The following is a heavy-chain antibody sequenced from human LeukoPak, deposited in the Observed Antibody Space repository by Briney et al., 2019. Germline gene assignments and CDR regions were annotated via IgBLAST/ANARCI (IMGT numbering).Heavy chain of an antibody. CDR1: GFTFSSYG. CDR2: IWYDGSNK. V-gene: IGHV3-33*01. J-gene: IGHJ6*02. Sequence: PGRSLRLSCAPSGFTFSSYGMHWVRQAPGKGLEWVAGIWYDGSNKYYADSAKGRFTMSRDNSKNTMYLQMNSMRDAETAVYYCARERNYGDSAGDGMDAWGQGTTVTVSS. D-gene: IGHD4-17*01. CDR3: ARERNYGDSAGDGMDA.